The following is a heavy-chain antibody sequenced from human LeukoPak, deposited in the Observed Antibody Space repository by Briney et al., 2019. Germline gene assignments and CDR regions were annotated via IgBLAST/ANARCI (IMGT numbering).Heavy chain of an antibody. CDR2: IYYSGSP. CDR3: ARTYYYDSTTYYFDY. J-gene: IGHJ4*02. D-gene: IGHD3-22*01. CDR1: GGSFSTYY. Sequence: SETLSLTCTVSGGSFSTYYWSWIRQPPGKGLEWIGYIYYSGSPNYNPSLKSRVTISVDTSKNQVSLKLSSVIAADTAVYYCARTYYYDSTTYYFDYWGQGTLVTVSS. V-gene: IGHV4-59*01.